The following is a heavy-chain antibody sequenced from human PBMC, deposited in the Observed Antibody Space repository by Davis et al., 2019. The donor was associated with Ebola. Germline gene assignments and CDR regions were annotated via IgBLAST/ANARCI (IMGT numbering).Heavy chain of an antibody. D-gene: IGHD4-23*01. Sequence: GESLKISCPASGFTFGDYAMSWVRQAPGKGLEWVGSIRSKAYGGTTEYAASVKGRFTISRDDSKSIAYLQMDSLKTEDTAVYYCSRDYGGAGDYWGQGTLVTVSS. V-gene: IGHV3-49*04. CDR3: SRDYGGAGDY. CDR2: IRSKAYGGTT. J-gene: IGHJ4*02. CDR1: GFTFGDYA.